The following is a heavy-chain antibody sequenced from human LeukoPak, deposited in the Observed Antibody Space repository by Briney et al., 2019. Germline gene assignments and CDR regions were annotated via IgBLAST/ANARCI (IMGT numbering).Heavy chain of an antibody. V-gene: IGHV4-61*08. J-gene: IGHJ4*02. D-gene: IGHD1-26*01. CDR2: IYYSGTT. CDR1: GGSISSGGYY. CDR3: ARVSRGSGTYYFDY. Sequence: SETLSLTCTVSGGSISSGGYYWSWIRQHPGKGLEWIGYIYYSGTTNYNPSLKSRVTISVDTSKSQFSLKLSSVTAADTAVYYCARVSRGSGTYYFDYWGQGTLVTVSS.